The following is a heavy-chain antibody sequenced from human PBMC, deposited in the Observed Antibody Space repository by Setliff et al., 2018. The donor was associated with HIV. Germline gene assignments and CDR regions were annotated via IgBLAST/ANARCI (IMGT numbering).Heavy chain of an antibody. CDR3: ARDTPLGSSSRVYY. CDR2: ISAYNGDT. V-gene: IGHV1-18*01. Sequence: ASVKVSCKASGYTFTSYGISWVRQAPGQGLEWMGWISAYNGDTNYAQKLQGRVTMTRDTYTSTDYMELRSLRTDDTAVYYCARDTPLGSSSRVYYWGQGTPVPVSP. J-gene: IGHJ4*02. CDR1: GYTFTSYG. D-gene: IGHD6-6*01.